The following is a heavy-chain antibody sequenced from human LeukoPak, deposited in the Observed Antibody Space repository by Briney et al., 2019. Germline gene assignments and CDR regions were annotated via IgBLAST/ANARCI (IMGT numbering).Heavy chain of an antibody. CDR2: IYPGDSDT. Sequence: GESLKISCKGSGYSFTSYWIGWVRQMPGKGLEWMGIIYPGDSDTRYSPSFQGQVTISADKSISTAYLQWSSLKASDTAMYYCARPGAVYCSSTSRYPGGFDYWGQGTLVTVSS. D-gene: IGHD2-2*01. CDR1: GYSFTSYW. J-gene: IGHJ4*02. CDR3: ARPGAVYCSSTSRYPGGFDY. V-gene: IGHV5-51*01.